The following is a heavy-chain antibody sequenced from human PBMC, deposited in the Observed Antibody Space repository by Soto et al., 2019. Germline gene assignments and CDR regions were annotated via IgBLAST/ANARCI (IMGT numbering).Heavy chain of an antibody. J-gene: IGHJ4*02. CDR1: GGSISSYY. CDR2: IYYSGST. D-gene: IGHD4-4*01. Sequence: PSETLSLTCTVSGGSISSYYWSWIRQPPGKGLEWIGYIYYSGSTNYNPSLKSRVTISVDTSKNQFSLKLSSVTAADTAVYYCARSTVTPELCFDYWGQGTLVTVSS. V-gene: IGHV4-59*01. CDR3: ARSTVTPELCFDY.